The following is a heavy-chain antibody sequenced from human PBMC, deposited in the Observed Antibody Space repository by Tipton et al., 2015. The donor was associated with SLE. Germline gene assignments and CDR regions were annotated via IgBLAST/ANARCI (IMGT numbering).Heavy chain of an antibody. V-gene: IGHV4-59*08. D-gene: IGHD3-16*01. CDR2: VFYTGRT. CDR3: ARHIWGGYDDFDV. CDR1: GASFTGDY. Sequence: TLSLTCTVSGASFTGDYWSWIRQPPGKGLEWIGYVFYTGRTSYKSSLKSRVNISIDMSSNQFSLKLSAVTAADTAVYYCARHIWGGYDDFDVWGHGTLVTVSS. J-gene: IGHJ3*01.